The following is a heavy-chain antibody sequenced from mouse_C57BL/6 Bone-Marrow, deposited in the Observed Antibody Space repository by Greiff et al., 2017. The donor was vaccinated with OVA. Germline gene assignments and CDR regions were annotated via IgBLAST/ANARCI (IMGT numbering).Heavy chain of an antibody. Sequence: VQLVESGPGLVQPSQSLSITCTVSGFSLTSYGVHWVRQSPGKGLEWLGVIWSGGSTDYNAAFLSRLSISKDNSKSQVFFKMNSLQADDTAIYYCAREYCGSSNYAMDYWGQGTSVTVSS. D-gene: IGHD1-1*01. J-gene: IGHJ4*01. V-gene: IGHV2-2*01. CDR1: GFSLTSYG. CDR3: AREYCGSSNYAMDY. CDR2: IWSGGST.